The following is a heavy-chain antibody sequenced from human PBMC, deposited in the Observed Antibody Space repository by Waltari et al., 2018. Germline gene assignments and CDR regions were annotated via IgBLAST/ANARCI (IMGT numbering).Heavy chain of an antibody. Sequence: QVELQQWGASLLKPSETLSLTCVVYGGSFIDYYWPWIRQSPGKGLEWIGEINHSGRTNSNASLKNRVSISVDTSKNQFSLSLTSVTAADTAVYYCARSITIFGDLIPVPYYTDVWGKGTMVTVSS. CDR2: INHSGRT. V-gene: IGHV4-34*01. D-gene: IGHD3-3*01. CDR3: ARSITIFGDLIPVPYYTDV. CDR1: GGSFIDYY. J-gene: IGHJ6*03.